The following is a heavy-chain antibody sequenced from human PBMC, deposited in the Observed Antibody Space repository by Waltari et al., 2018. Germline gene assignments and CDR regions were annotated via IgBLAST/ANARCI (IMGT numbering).Heavy chain of an antibody. D-gene: IGHD6-19*01. CDR3: ASGLAVSEGS. V-gene: IGHV3-74*01. Sequence: EVQLVESGGGLVQPGGSLRTSCAASGLTFTSYLLHGVRQDPGRGLVWVSRINVAGTLTSYADSVKGRFTIARDNAKNMVYLQMNSLRVEDTAVYYCASGLAVSEGSWGRGTLVTVSS. CDR1: GLTFTSYL. CDR2: INVAGTLT. J-gene: IGHJ5*02.